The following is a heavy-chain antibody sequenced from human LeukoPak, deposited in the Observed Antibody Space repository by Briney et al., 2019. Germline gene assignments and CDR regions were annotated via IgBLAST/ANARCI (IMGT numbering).Heavy chain of an antibody. CDR2: MNPNSGST. D-gene: IGHD5-18*01. V-gene: IGHV1-8*01. Sequence: GASVKVSCKASGYTFTSYDINWVRQATGQGLEWMGWMNPNSGSTGYAQQFQGRVTMTRDTSISTAYMELSSLRSEDTAMYYCARDWGIQQWPPSYFDYWGQGTLVTVSS. J-gene: IGHJ4*02. CDR1: GYTFTSYD. CDR3: ARDWGIQQWPPSYFDY.